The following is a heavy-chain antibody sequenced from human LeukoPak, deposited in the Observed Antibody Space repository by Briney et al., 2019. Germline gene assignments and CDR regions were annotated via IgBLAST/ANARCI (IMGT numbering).Heavy chain of an antibody. V-gene: IGHV3-15*01. CDR2: IISKTSGGTT. CDR3: TTYRYNYGSTGYSYFDF. D-gene: IGHD5-18*01. Sequence: GGSLRLSCAASGLTFANAWMSWVRQAPGKGLEWVARIISKTSGGTTDYAAPVKGRFTISRDDSKTTLYLQMNSLKTEDTAVYYCTTYRYNYGSTGYSYFDFCGQGTLVTVSS. J-gene: IGHJ4*02. CDR1: GLTFANAW.